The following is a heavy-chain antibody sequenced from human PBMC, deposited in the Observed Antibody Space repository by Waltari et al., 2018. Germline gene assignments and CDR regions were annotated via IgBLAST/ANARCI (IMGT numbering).Heavy chain of an antibody. V-gene: IGHV4-34*01. CDR1: GGSLSGYY. CDR2: INHSGST. J-gene: IGHJ4*02. Sequence: QVQLQQWGAGLLKPSETLSLTCAVYGGSLSGYYWSWIRQPPGKGLEWIGEINHSGSTNYNPSLKSRVTISIDTSKNQFSLKLSSVTAADTAVYYCARAPLTGDYFDYWGQGTLVTVSS. CDR3: ARAPLTGDYFDY. D-gene: IGHD4-17*01.